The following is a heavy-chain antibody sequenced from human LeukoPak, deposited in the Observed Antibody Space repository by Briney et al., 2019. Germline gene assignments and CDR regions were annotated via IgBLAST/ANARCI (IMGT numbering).Heavy chain of an antibody. D-gene: IGHD6-19*01. V-gene: IGHV4-39*01. CDR1: GDSLSVSSYY. J-gene: IGHJ5*02. CDR2: IHYSGRT. Sequence: PSETLSLTCTVSGDSLSVSSYYGGWIRQPPGKGLEWIGSIHYSGRTYSSLKSRVTLSVDTSKNQFSLKLSSVTAADTAVYYCARHSHCLCGCPNWFDPWGQGTLVTVSS. CDR3: ARHSHCLCGCPNWFDP.